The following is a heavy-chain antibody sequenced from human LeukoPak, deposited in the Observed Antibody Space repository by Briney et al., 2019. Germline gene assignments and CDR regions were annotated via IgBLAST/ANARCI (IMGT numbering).Heavy chain of an antibody. CDR2: FYYSGST. V-gene: IGHV4-59*01. J-gene: IGHJ4*02. CDR3: ARGNFFGYYFDS. D-gene: IGHD3-10*01. CDR1: GGSISSYY. Sequence: NPSETLSLTCTVSGGSISSYYWSWIRQPPGKGLEWIGYFYYSGSTNYNPPLKSRVTISVDTSKNQFSLKLSSVTAADTALYYCARGNFFGYYFDSWGQGTLVTVSS.